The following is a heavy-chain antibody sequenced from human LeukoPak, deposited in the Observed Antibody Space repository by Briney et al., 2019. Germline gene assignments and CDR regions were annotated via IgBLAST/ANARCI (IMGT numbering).Heavy chain of an antibody. D-gene: IGHD2-2*01. Sequence: GGSLRLSCSGSGYIFSSYWMHWVRQAPGEGLVWVSRIDTDGTITTYADSVKGRFTISRDNAKNTLYLQMNSLRAEDTAVYYCARDPTVGCSSTSCYFSWGQGTLVTVSS. V-gene: IGHV3-74*01. CDR3: ARDPTVGCSSTSCYFS. CDR1: GYIFSSYW. J-gene: IGHJ4*02. CDR2: IDTDGTIT.